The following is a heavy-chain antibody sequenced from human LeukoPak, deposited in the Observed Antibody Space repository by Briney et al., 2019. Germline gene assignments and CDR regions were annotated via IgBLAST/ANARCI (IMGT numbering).Heavy chain of an antibody. V-gene: IGHV1-18*01. Sequence: ASVKVSCKASGYTFTSYGISWVRQAPGQGLEWMGWISAYNGNTNYAQKLQGRVTMTTDTSTSTAYMELRSLRSDDTAVYYCARDYGSGSYYYRQPWYNWFDPWGQGTLVTVSS. D-gene: IGHD3-10*01. CDR3: ARDYGSGSYYYRQPWYNWFDP. CDR1: GYTFTSYG. J-gene: IGHJ5*02. CDR2: ISAYNGNT.